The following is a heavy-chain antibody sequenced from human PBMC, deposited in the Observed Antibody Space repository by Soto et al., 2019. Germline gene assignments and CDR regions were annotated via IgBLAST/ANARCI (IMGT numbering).Heavy chain of an antibody. D-gene: IGHD4-17*01. CDR3: ARARSVTPYYFDY. CDR2: IGTAGDT. J-gene: IGHJ4*02. CDR1: GFTFSSYD. Sequence: PGGSLRLSCAASGFTFSSYDMHWVRQATGKGLEWVSAIGTAGDTYYPGSVKGRFTISRENAKNSLYLQMNSLRAGDTAVYYCARARSVTPYYFDYWGQGTLVTVSS. V-gene: IGHV3-13*01.